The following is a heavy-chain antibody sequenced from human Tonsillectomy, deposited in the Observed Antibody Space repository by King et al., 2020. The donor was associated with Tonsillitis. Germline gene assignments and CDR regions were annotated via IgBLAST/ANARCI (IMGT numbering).Heavy chain of an antibody. Sequence: QLVQSGGGLVKPGGSLRLSCAASGFTFSNAWMSWVRQAPGKGLEWVGRIKSKTEGGTIDYAAPVKGRFTISRDDSKNTLYLQMNSLKTEDTAVYYCTTWLLARRGQGTLVTVSS. J-gene: IGHJ4*02. D-gene: IGHD5-12*01. CDR3: TTWLLAR. CDR2: IKSKTEGGTI. V-gene: IGHV3-15*01. CDR1: GFTFSNAW.